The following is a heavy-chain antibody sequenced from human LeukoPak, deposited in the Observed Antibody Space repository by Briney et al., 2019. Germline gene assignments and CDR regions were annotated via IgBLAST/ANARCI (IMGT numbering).Heavy chain of an antibody. CDR3: VSILSAS. V-gene: IGHV3-74*01. CDR2: INRDGSTT. CDR1: GFTFSSSW. Sequence: GGSLRLSCVPSGFTFSSSWMHWVRQAPGKGLVWVSNINRDGSTTAYADSVKGRFTISRDKAKNTLFLQMSSLRAEDTALYYCVSILSASWGQGTLVTVSS. J-gene: IGHJ5*02.